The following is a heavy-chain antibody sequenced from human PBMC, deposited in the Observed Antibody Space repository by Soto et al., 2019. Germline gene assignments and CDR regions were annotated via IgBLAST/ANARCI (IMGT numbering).Heavy chain of an antibody. V-gene: IGHV3-23*01. CDR1: GFTFSSNA. Sequence: GGSLRLSCAASGFTFSSNAMSWVRQAPGEGLEWVSVITNTGGDTLYADSVKGRFTISRDNFKNTLYLQINSLRAEDTAIYYCARASGESYPGSRVFDSWGQGTRVTSPQ. CDR2: ITNTGGDT. CDR3: ARASGESYPGSRVFDS. J-gene: IGHJ4*02. D-gene: IGHD3-10*01.